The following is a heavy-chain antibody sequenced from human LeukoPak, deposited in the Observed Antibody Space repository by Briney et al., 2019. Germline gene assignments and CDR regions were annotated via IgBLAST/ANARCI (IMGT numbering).Heavy chain of an antibody. D-gene: IGHD6-13*01. Sequence: VSVKVSCEVSGYTLTELSMHWVRQAPGKGLEWMGGFDPEDGETIYAQKFQGRVTMTEDTSTDTAYMELSSLRSEDTAVYYCATGEGGIAKYNWFDPWGQGTLVTVSS. CDR3: ATGEGGIAKYNWFDP. CDR2: FDPEDGET. V-gene: IGHV1-24*01. J-gene: IGHJ5*02. CDR1: GYTLTELS.